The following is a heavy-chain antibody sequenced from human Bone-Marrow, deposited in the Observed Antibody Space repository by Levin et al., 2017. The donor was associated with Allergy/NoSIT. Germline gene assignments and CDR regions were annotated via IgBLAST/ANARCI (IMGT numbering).Heavy chain of an antibody. Sequence: SETLSLICAVSGYSISSDSAWGWIRQPPGKGLEWIGNIYHSGSTFYNPSLKSRVTISVDTSKNQFSLKLSSVTVAATAVYFCARGAQLRFLEWLLFDQWGQGILVTVSS. D-gene: IGHD3-3*01. CDR3: ARGAQLRFLEWLLFDQ. J-gene: IGHJ4*02. CDR2: IYHSGST. V-gene: IGHV4-38-2*01. CDR1: GYSISSDSA.